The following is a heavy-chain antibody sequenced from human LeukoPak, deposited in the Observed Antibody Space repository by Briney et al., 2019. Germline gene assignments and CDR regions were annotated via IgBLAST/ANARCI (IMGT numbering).Heavy chain of an antibody. CDR1: GDSLSSHY. D-gene: IGHD6-19*01. CDR3: ERTVGWYSHYS. V-gene: IGHV4-4*08. Sequence: SETLSLTCTVSGDSLSSHYWSWIRQPPGKGLEWIGYIYSSGSTHYDPSLRSRVTISEATSKNQFSLKLTSVSAADTAVYFCERTVGWYSHYSWGQGTLVTVSS. J-gene: IGHJ4*02. CDR2: IYSSGST.